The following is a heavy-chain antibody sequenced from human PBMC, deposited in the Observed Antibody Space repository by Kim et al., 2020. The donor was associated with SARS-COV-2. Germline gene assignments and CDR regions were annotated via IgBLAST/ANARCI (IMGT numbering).Heavy chain of an antibody. D-gene: IGHD3-10*01. V-gene: IGHV3-21*01. CDR3: AKDRYGSGSYSDWYFDL. Sequence: VKGRFTSSRDNAKNSLYLQMNSLRAEDTAVYYCAKDRYGSGSYSDWYFDLWGRGTLVTVSS. J-gene: IGHJ2*01.